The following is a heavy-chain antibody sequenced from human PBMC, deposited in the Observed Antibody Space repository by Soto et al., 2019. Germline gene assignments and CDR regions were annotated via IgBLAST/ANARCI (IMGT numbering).Heavy chain of an antibody. CDR3: ARAPITILGYYFDY. CDR2: IYYSGST. D-gene: IGHD3-3*01. CDR1: GGSISSGGYY. V-gene: IGHV4-31*03. J-gene: IGHJ4*02. Sequence: PSETLSLTCTVSGGSISSGGYYWSWIRQHPGKGLEWIGYIYYSGSTYYNPSLKSRVTISVDTSKNRFSLKLSSVTAADTAVYYCARAPITILGYYFDYWGQGTLVTVSS.